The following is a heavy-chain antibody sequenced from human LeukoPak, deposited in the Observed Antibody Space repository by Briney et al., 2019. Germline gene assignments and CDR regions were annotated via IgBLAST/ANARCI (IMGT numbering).Heavy chain of an antibody. Sequence: GGSLRLSCAASRFTFSSYWMSWVRQAPGKGLEWVSVITGSGGNTYYADSVKGRFTISKDNSKNTVYLQMSSLRVDDTAVYYCAKAASSSWPSYYYGMDVWGQGTTVTVSS. V-gene: IGHV3-23*01. D-gene: IGHD6-13*01. CDR2: ITGSGGNT. CDR3: AKAASSSWPSYYYGMDV. CDR1: RFTFSSYW. J-gene: IGHJ6*02.